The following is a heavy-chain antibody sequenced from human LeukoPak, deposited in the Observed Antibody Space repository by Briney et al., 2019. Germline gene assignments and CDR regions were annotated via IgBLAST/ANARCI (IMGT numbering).Heavy chain of an antibody. V-gene: IGHV1-18*01. Sequence: ASVKVSCKASGYTFTNYGISWVRHAPGQGLEWMGWISADNGNTKYAQKLQGRVTMATDTSTSTAYMELRSLRSDGTAVYYCARGGYGDYGFDYWGQGTLVTVSS. CDR2: ISADNGNT. D-gene: IGHD5-12*01. J-gene: IGHJ4*02. CDR3: ARGGYGDYGFDY. CDR1: GYTFTNYG.